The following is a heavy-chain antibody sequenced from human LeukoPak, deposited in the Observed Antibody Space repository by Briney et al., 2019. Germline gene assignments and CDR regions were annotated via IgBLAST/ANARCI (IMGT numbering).Heavy chain of an antibody. CDR1: GYTFTSYD. CDR3: ARISTAMVDY. D-gene: IGHD5-18*01. Sequence: ASVKVSCKASGYTFTSYDINWVRQAPGQGLEWMGWINPNSGGTNYAQKFQGRVTMTRDTSISTAYMELSRLRSDDTAVYYCARISTAMVDYWGQGTPVTVSS. J-gene: IGHJ4*02. V-gene: IGHV1-2*02. CDR2: INPNSGGT.